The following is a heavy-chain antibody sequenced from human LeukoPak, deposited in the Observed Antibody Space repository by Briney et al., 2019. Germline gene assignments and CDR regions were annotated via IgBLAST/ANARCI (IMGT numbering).Heavy chain of an antibody. CDR2: INPNSGGA. Sequence: ASVKVSCKASGYTFTGYYMHWVRQAPGQGLEWMGRINPNSGGANYAQKFQGRVTMTRDTSISTAYMELSRLRSDDTAVYYCARGTSLEMATILPVTWGQGTLVTVSS. V-gene: IGHV1-2*06. CDR3: ARGTSLEMATILPVT. D-gene: IGHD5-24*01. J-gene: IGHJ4*02. CDR1: GYTFTGYY.